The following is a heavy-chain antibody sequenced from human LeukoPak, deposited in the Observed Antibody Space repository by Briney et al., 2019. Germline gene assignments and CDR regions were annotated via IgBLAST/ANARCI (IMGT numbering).Heavy chain of an antibody. CDR1: GGALISYY. CDR2: IYPTGNT. J-gene: IGHJ6*03. CDR3: ARLKFYDSTGYSPGYYMDV. Sequence: PSGTLSLTCSVSGGALISYYWSWIRQPAGKGPEWIGRIYPTGNTDYNPSLKTRGTMSTDLSKKQFSLRLRSVTAADTAVYYCARLKFYDSTGYSPGYYMDVWGKGTAVTVSS. V-gene: IGHV4-4*07. D-gene: IGHD3-22*01.